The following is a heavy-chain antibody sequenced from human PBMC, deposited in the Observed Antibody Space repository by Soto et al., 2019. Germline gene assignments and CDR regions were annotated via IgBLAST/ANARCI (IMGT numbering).Heavy chain of an antibody. CDR2: IKSKTGGGTT. J-gene: IGHJ4*02. V-gene: IGHV3-15*01. CDR1: GFTFSNAW. D-gene: IGHD2-2*01. CDR3: IIDRLCRSTSCNLEDIGY. Sequence: GGSLRLSCAASGFTFSNAWMSWVRQAPGKGLEWVCRIKSKTGGGTTDYAAPGTGRFTISRADSKNTLYLQMTSLKTEDAAVYYCIIDRLCRSTSCNLEDIGYWGQGTLVTVSS.